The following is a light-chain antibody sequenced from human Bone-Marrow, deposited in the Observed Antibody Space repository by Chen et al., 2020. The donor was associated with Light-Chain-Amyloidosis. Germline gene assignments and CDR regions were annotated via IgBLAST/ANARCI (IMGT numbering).Light chain of an antibody. V-gene: IGKV3-20*01. CDR2: GSS. CDR1: QTISSNY. Sequence: EIVLTQSPGTLSLSPGEGANLSCRASQTISSNYLTWYQQKFGQAPRLLIYGSSSRATGIPDRFTGSGAGTDFTLTSNRLEPEDFARYYCQQDGTSPLTFGGGTKVEIK. CDR3: QQDGTSPLT. J-gene: IGKJ4*01.